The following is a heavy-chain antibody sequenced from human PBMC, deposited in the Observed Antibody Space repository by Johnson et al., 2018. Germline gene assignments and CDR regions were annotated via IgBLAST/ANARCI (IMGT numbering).Heavy chain of an antibody. V-gene: IGHV3-15*07. J-gene: IGHJ4*02. CDR2: IRSDGGTP. CDR3: TIIGVTTVSFDF. D-gene: IGHD4-17*01. Sequence: VQLVQSGGGLVKPGGSLRLSCAASGFRFSDAWMGWVRQAPGKGLEWVGHIRSDGGTPDYAGAVRGRFTVSRDDSKHTLYLQMKSLKNEDTAVYYCTIIGVTTVSFDFWGQGTLVTASS. CDR1: GFRFSDAW.